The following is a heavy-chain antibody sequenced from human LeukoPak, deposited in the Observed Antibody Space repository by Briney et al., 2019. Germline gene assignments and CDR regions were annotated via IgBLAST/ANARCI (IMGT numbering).Heavy chain of an antibody. J-gene: IGHJ6*02. D-gene: IGHD6-13*01. V-gene: IGHV1-18*01. CDR3: AREWGYSSSWYVVGYYYGMDV. Sequence: GASVKVSCKASGYTFTSYGISWVRQAPGHGLEWMGWISAYNGNPNYAQKLQGRVTMTTDTSTSTAYMELRSLRSDDTAVYYCAREWGYSSSWYVVGYYYGMDVWGQGTTVTVSS. CDR1: GYTFTSYG. CDR2: ISAYNGNP.